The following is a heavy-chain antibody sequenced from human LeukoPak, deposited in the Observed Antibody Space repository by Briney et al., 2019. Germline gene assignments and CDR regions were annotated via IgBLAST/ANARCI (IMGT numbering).Heavy chain of an antibody. V-gene: IGHV3-74*01. CDR1: GFTFSSYA. J-gene: IGHJ4*02. D-gene: IGHD2/OR15-2a*01. Sequence: GGSLRLSCAASGFTFSSYAMNWVRQAPGKGLVWVSRIASDGSSTTYADSVKGRFSISRDNAKNTLYLQMNSLRAEDTAVYYCVSFYETYWGRGTLVTVSS. CDR2: IASDGSST. CDR3: VSFYETY.